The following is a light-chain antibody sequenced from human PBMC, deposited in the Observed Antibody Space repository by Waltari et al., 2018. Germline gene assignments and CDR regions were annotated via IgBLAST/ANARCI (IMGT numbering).Light chain of an antibody. CDR1: SSNIGPNY. CDR3: AAWDDSLSGWV. J-gene: IGLJ3*02. V-gene: IGLV1-47*01. CDR2: RNN. Sequence: QSVLTQPPSASGTPGQRVTISCSGSSSNIGPNYVYWFQQLPGTAPKLLIYRNNQRPSGVPDRFSGSKSGTAASLAISGLRSEDEAAYYCAAWDDSLSGWVFGGGTKLTVL.